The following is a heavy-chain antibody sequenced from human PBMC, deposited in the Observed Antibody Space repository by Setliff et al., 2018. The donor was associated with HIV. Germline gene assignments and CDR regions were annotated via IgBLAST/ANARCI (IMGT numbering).Heavy chain of an antibody. D-gene: IGHD6-19*01. CDR2: VYYSGST. Sequence: PSETLSLTCTVSGGSIEFSSYYWGWIRQPPGKGLEWIGSVYYSGSTYYNPSLKSRVTISVDTSKNQFSLKLSSVTAADTAIYFCARQFRYPNRAVAGVDYWGQGTLVTVSS. CDR3: ARQFRYPNRAVAGVDY. J-gene: IGHJ4*02. CDR1: GGSIEFSSYY. V-gene: IGHV4-39*01.